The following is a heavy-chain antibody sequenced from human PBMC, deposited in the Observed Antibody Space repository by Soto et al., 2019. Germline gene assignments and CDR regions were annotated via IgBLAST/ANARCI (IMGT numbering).Heavy chain of an antibody. D-gene: IGHD3-16*02. V-gene: IGHV1-69*01. J-gene: IGHJ4*02. CDR3: ARQVNYDYVWGSYRAYFDY. CDR2: IIPIFGTA. Sequence: QVQLVQSGAEVKKPGSSVKVSCKASGGTFSSYAISWVRQAPGQGLEWMGGIIPIFGTANYAQKFQGRVTITADESTSTAYMELSSLRSEDTAVYYCARQVNYDYVWGSYRAYFDYWGQGTPVTVSS. CDR1: GGTFSSYA.